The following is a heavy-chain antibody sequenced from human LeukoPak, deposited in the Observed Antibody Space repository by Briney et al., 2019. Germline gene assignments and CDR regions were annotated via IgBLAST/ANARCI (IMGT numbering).Heavy chain of an antibody. CDR1: GFTFSSYE. Sequence: GGSLRLSCAASGFTFSSYEMHWVRQATGKGLEWVSAIGTAGDTYYPGSVKGRFTISRENAKNSLYLQMNSLRAGDTAVYYCARWKANLGPGYYYYGMDVWGQGTTVTVSS. V-gene: IGHV3-13*01. CDR2: IGTAGDT. D-gene: IGHD4/OR15-4a*01. CDR3: ARWKANLGPGYYYYGMDV. J-gene: IGHJ6*02.